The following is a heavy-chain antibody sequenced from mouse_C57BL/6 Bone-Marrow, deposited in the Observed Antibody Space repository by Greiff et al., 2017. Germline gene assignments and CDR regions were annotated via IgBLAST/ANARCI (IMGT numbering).Heavy chain of an antibody. CDR3: ARDSNYGDCAMDY. J-gene: IGHJ4*01. Sequence: QVQLQQSGAELARPGASVKLSCKASGYTFTSYGISWVKQRTGQGLEWIGEIYPRSGNTYYNEKFKGKATLTADKSSSTAYMGLRSLTSEYSAVYFCARDSNYGDCAMDYWGQGTSVTVSS. D-gene: IGHD2-5*01. CDR1: GYTFTSYG. V-gene: IGHV1-81*01. CDR2: IYPRSGNT.